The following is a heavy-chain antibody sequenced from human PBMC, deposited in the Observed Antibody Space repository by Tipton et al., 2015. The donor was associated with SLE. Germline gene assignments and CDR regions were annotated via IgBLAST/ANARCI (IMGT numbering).Heavy chain of an antibody. CDR2: IYSIGRT. CDR1: GGSISSDDYY. Sequence: PGLVKPSQTLSLTCTVSGGSISSDDYYWSWTRQYPGKGLEWIGHIYSIGRTHYNPSLKSRIIISQDTSKNQFSLKLSSVTAADTAVYFCARDELVVMPPVLTYYYGMDVWGQGTTVTVSS. V-gene: IGHV4-31*03. J-gene: IGHJ6*02. CDR3: ARDELVVMPPVLTYYYGMDV. D-gene: IGHD2-2*01.